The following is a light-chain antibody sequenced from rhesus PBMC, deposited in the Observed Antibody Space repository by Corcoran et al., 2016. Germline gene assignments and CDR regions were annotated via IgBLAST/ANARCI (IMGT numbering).Light chain of an antibody. CDR1: QGISSW. J-gene: IGKJ2*01. CDR3: QHGYGTPYS. V-gene: IGKV1-21*01. Sequence: DIQMTQSPSSLSASVGDTVTITCRASQGISSWLAWYQQKPGKAPKLLIYKASSLQSGVPSRFSGSGSGTDFTLTISSLQSEDFATYYCQHGYGTPYSFGQGTKVEIK. CDR2: KAS.